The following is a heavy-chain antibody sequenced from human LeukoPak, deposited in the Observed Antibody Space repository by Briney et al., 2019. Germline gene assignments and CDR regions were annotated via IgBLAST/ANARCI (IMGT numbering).Heavy chain of an antibody. Sequence: PGGSLRLSSAASGFTFSTCAMSWLRQAPGKGLEGFSSISGSGDTTYYAGYVTGRFTISRDNSKNILYLKMNSLSAEDTAVFYCAKYLVGATRSFDYWGQGTLLTVSS. CDR2: ISGSGDTT. V-gene: IGHV3-23*01. J-gene: IGHJ4*02. CDR1: GFTFSTCA. D-gene: IGHD1-26*01. CDR3: AKYLVGATRSFDY.